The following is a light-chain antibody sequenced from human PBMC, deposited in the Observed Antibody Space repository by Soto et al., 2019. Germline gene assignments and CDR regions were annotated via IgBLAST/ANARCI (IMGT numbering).Light chain of an antibody. CDR3: QHYGSSPLT. V-gene: IGKV3-20*01. CDR1: QSVSNIY. J-gene: IGKJ4*01. CDR2: GAS. Sequence: EIVLTQSPGTLSLSPGDRATLSCRASQSVSNIYFAWYQQKPGQAPRLLIYGASSRATGIPDRFSGSGSGTDFTLTISRLEPEDFAVYYCQHYGSSPLTFGRGTKVEIK.